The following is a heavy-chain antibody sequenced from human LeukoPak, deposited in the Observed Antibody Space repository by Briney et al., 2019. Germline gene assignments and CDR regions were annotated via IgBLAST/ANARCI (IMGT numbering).Heavy chain of an antibody. CDR2: ISYDGSNK. V-gene: IGHV3-30*04. CDR3: ARTSWFGELDYFDY. CDR1: GFTFSSYA. Sequence: GRSLRLSCAASGFTFSSYAMHWVRQAPGKGLEWVAVISYDGSNKYYADSVKGRFTISRDNSKNALYLQMNSLRAEDTAVYYCARTSWFGELDYFDYWGQGTLVTVSS. D-gene: IGHD3-10*01. J-gene: IGHJ4*02.